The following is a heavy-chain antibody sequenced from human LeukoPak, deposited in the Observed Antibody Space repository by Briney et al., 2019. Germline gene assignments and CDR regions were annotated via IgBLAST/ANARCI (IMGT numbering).Heavy chain of an antibody. J-gene: IGHJ6*04. D-gene: IGHD3-22*01. Sequence: GSSVKVSCKASGCTFSNYLISWVRQAPGQGLEWMGRIIPFCGTPDYAQKFQGRITITTDESTNTAYMELRSLRSEDTAVYYCARDGVHYYDSSGYYLVWGKGTTVTVSS. CDR3: ARDGVHYYDSSGYYLV. CDR2: IIPFCGTP. CDR1: GCTFSNYL. V-gene: IGHV1-69*05.